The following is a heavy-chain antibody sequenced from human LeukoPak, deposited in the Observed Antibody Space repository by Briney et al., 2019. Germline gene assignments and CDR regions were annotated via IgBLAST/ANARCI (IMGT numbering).Heavy chain of an antibody. V-gene: IGHV3-48*03. CDR2: ISSSGSTI. Sequence: GGSLRLSCAASGFTFSSYEMNWVRQAPGKGLEWVSYISSSGSTIYYADSVKGRFTISRDNAKNSLYLQMNSLRAEDTAVYYCARDRADYYDSSGCEYWGQGTLVTVSS. CDR3: ARDRADYYDSSGCEY. CDR1: GFTFSSYE. D-gene: IGHD3-22*01. J-gene: IGHJ4*02.